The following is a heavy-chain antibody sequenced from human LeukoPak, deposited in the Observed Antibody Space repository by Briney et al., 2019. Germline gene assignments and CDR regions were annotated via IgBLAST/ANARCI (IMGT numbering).Heavy chain of an antibody. CDR3: ARVRRGMAYYYGMDV. V-gene: IGHV3-53*01. D-gene: IGHD2-8*01. J-gene: IGHJ6*02. Sequence: GGSLRLSCAASGFTVSSNYMSWVRQAPGKGLEWVSVIYSGGSTYYADSVKGRFTISRDNSKNTLYLQVNSLRAEDTAVYYCARVRRGMAYYYGMDVWGQGTTVTVSS. CDR1: GFTVSSNY. CDR2: IYSGGST.